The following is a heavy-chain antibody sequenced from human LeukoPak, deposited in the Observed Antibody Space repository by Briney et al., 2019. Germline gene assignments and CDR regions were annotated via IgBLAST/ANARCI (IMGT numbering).Heavy chain of an antibody. V-gene: IGHV3-74*01. CDR1: GFTFSSYW. CDR3: ARGGRGYYGSGSYYRYYYYYYGMDV. CDR2: INSDGSST. D-gene: IGHD3-10*01. J-gene: IGHJ6*02. Sequence: GGSLRLSCAASGFTFSSYWMHWVRQAPGKGMEWVSRINSDGSSTSYADSVKGRFTISRDNAKNTLYLQMNSLRAEDTAVYYCARGGRGYYGSGSYYRYYYYYYGMDVWGQGTTVTVSS.